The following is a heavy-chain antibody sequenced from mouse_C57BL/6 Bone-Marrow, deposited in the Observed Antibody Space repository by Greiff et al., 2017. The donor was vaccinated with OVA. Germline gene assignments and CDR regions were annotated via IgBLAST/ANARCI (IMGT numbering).Heavy chain of an antibody. Sequence: VPLQQPGAELVKPGASVKLSCKASGYTFTSYWMQWVKQRPGQGLEWIGEIDPSDSYTNYNQKFKGKATLTVDTSSSTAYMQLSSLTSEDSAVYYCARGADGYYLAWFAYWGQGTLVTVSA. CDR3: ARGADGYYLAWFAY. V-gene: IGHV1-50*01. J-gene: IGHJ3*01. CDR1: GYTFTSYW. D-gene: IGHD2-3*01. CDR2: IDPSDSYT.